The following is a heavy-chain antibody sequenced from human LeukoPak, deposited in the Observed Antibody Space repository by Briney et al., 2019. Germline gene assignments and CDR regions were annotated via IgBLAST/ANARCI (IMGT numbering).Heavy chain of an antibody. J-gene: IGHJ5*02. D-gene: IGHD2-2*01. V-gene: IGHV1-2*02. Sequence: ASVNVSCKASGYTFTGYYMHWVRQAPGQGLEWMGWIKPNSGGTNYAQKFQGRVSMTRDTSISTAYMELSRLRSDDTAVYDCARARGDIVVVPAAIWFDPWGQGTLVTVSS. CDR3: ARARGDIVVVPAAIWFDP. CDR2: IKPNSGGT. CDR1: GYTFTGYY.